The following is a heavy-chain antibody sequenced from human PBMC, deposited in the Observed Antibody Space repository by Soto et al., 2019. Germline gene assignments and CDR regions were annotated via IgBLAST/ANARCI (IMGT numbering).Heavy chain of an antibody. CDR2: MNPNSGNT. CDR1: GYTFTSYD. CDR3: ARVWAAPYSYYMDV. D-gene: IGHD6-6*01. V-gene: IGHV1-8*01. Sequence: ASVKVSCKASGYTFTSYDINWVRQATGQGLEWMGWMNPNSGNTGYAQKFQGRVTMTRNTSISTAYMELSSLRSEDTAVYYCARVWAAPYSYYMDVWGKGTTVTVSS. J-gene: IGHJ6*03.